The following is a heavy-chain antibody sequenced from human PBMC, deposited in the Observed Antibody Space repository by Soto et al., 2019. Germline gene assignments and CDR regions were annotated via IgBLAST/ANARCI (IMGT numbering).Heavy chain of an antibody. CDR2: IVVGSGNT. Sequence: QLHLVQSGPEVKKPGTSVKVSCKTSGFTFTSSAMQWVRQARGQRLEWIGWIVVGSGNTYLAQKFQERVTITRDMSTNTAHMELSSLRSEDTAVYYCAAVLGGEYHDLGDWYFDLWGRGTLVTVSS. CDR3: AAVLGGEYHDLGDWYFDL. CDR1: GFTFTSSA. J-gene: IGHJ2*01. V-gene: IGHV1-58*02. D-gene: IGHD3-22*01.